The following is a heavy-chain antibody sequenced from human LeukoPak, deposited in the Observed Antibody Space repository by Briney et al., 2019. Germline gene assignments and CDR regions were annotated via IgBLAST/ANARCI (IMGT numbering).Heavy chain of an antibody. CDR1: GGSISSYY. J-gene: IGHJ4*02. Sequence: SETLSLTCTVSGGSISSYYWSWIRQPPGKGLEWIGYVYYSGSTSCNPSLKSRVTISVDTSKNQFSLKLSSVTAADAAVYYCARGPGSGTYWAFDYWGQGTLVTVSS. CDR3: ARGPGSGTYWAFDY. CDR2: VYYSGST. D-gene: IGHD1-26*01. V-gene: IGHV4-59*01.